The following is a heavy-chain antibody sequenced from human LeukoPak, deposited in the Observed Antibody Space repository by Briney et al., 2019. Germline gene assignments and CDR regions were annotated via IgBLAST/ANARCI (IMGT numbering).Heavy chain of an antibody. CDR1: GFTFDDYA. V-gene: IGHV3-43*02. D-gene: IGHD3-22*01. J-gene: IGHJ6*02. Sequence: GGSLRLSCAASGFTFDDYAMHWVRQAPGKGLEWVSLISGDGGSTYYADSVKGRFTISRDNSKNSLYLQMNSLRTEDTALYYCAKDMAPYDSSGDYYLSYYYYGMDVWGQGTTVTVSS. CDR2: ISGDGGST. CDR3: AKDMAPYDSSGDYYLSYYYYGMDV.